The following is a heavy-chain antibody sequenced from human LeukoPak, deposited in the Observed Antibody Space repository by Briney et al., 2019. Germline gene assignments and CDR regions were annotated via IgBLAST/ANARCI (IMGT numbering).Heavy chain of an antibody. CDR3: ARDSAEDFGVVIAPPYYYYYMDV. Sequence: SETLSLTCTVSGGSISSSSYYWGWIRQPPGKGLEWIGSIYYSGSTYYNPPLKSRVTISVDTSKNQFSLKLSSVIAADTAVYYCARDSAEDFGVVIAPPYYYYYMDVWGKGTTVTVSS. V-gene: IGHV4-39*07. CDR1: GGSISSSSYY. CDR2: IYYSGST. J-gene: IGHJ6*03. D-gene: IGHD3-3*01.